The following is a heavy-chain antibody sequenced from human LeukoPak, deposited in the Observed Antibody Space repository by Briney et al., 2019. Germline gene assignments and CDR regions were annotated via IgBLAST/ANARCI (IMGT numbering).Heavy chain of an antibody. V-gene: IGHV3-30-3*01. D-gene: IGHD4-17*01. CDR1: GFTFSSYA. Sequence: GRSLRLSCAASGFTFSSYAMHWVRQAPGKGLEWVAVISYDGSNKYYAGSVKGRFTISRDNSKNTLYLQMNSLRAEDTAVYYCVRVTVTTPYYYYYGMDVWGQGTTVTVSS. J-gene: IGHJ6*02. CDR3: VRVTVTTPYYYYYGMDV. CDR2: ISYDGSNK.